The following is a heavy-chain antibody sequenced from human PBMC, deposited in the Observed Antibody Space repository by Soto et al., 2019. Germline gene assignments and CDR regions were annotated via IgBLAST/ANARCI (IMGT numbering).Heavy chain of an antibody. D-gene: IGHD6-6*01. V-gene: IGHV1-18*01. J-gene: IGHJ4*02. Sequence: QVQLVQSGAEVKKPGASVKVSCKTSGYTFSSYGFSWVRQAPGQGLEWIGWISGYNGNTNYAQRFQGRVTMTTDTSKSTAYRELRSLRSDDTAVDYCAREGQLGYWGQGTLVTVSS. CDR1: GYTFSSYG. CDR2: ISGYNGNT. CDR3: AREGQLGY.